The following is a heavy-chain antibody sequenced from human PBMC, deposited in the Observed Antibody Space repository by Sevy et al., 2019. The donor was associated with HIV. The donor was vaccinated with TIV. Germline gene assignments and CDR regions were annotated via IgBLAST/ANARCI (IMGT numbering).Heavy chain of an antibody. CDR2: IYHSGST. CDR1: GGSISSGGYS. Sequence: SETLSLTCAVSGGSISSGGYSWSWIRQPPGKGLEWIGYIYHSGSTYYNPSLKSRVTISVDRSKNQFSLKLSFVTAADTAVYYCASSYGSGSYFDYWGQGTLVTVSS. D-gene: IGHD3-10*01. V-gene: IGHV4-30-2*01. CDR3: ASSYGSGSYFDY. J-gene: IGHJ4*02.